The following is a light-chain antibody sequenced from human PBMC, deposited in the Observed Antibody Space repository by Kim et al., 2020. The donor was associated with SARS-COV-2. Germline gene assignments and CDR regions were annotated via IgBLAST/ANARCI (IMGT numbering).Light chain of an antibody. V-gene: IGKV3-15*01. CDR3: QQYKVWPLT. CDR2: HAP. J-gene: IGKJ4*01. CDR1: QSVGSD. Sequence: EIVMTQSPATLSVSPGERATLSCRASQSVGSDLAWYQQKPGQAPRLLIYHAPTRATGVPATCSGSGSGPEFTLTISRLQSEDFAVYYCQQYKVWPLTFGGGTNLDI.